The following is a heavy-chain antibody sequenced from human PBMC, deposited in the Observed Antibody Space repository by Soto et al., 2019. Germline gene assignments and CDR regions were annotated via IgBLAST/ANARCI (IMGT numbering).Heavy chain of an antibody. CDR3: SRGQDDYKGGRS. J-gene: IGHJ4*02. Sequence: ASETLSLTCTVYGGSLRDYYWTWTRQAPGKGLEWIGEIHPSGSANYIPSLASRITMWLDTSKNQFFLNLTSVTAADTAVYYCSRGQDDYKGGRSWGPGTLVTVSS. D-gene: IGHD5-12*01. CDR1: GGSLRDYY. CDR2: IHPSGSA. V-gene: IGHV4-34*01.